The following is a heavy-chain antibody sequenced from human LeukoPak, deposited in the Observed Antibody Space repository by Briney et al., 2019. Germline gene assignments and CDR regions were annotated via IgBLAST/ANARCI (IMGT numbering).Heavy chain of an antibody. CDR2: IYYSGST. CDR1: GGSISRYY. D-gene: IGHD3-10*01. CDR3: ARGPVVRPNNCFDY. Sequence: SETLSLTCTVSGGSISRYYWSWIRQPPGKGLEWIGYIYYSGSTNYNPSLKSRVTLSVDTSKNQFSLKLSSVTAADTAVYYCARGPVVRPNNCFDYWGQGSLVTVSS. J-gene: IGHJ4*02. V-gene: IGHV4-59*12.